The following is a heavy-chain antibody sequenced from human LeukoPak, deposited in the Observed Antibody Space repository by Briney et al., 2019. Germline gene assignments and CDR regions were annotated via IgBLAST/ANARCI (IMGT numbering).Heavy chain of an antibody. J-gene: IGHJ4*02. D-gene: IGHD6-19*01. Sequence: GGSLRLSCAASGFTFSNYALSWVRQAPGKGGEWGSLISGSGGQKDYADSVKGRFTISRDNSRNTLNLQMNSLKAEDTAVYYCAKHVWTSVWFFDYWGQGTLVTVSS. CDR3: AKHVWTSVWFFDY. CDR2: ISGSGGQK. CDR1: GFTFSNYA. V-gene: IGHV3-23*01.